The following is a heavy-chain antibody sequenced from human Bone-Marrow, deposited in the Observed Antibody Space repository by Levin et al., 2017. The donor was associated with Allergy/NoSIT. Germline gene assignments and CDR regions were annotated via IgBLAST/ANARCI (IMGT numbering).Heavy chain of an antibody. V-gene: IGHV3-30*18. Sequence: GGSLRLSCAASGFTFSNFAMHWVRQAPGRGLEWVAVISYDGSNEYYADSVKGRFTTSRDDSKNTLYLQMNGLRPEDTAVYYCAKVATSWQDHDAFAIWGQGTMVAVSS. CDR1: GFTFSNFA. CDR2: ISYDGSNE. J-gene: IGHJ3*02. D-gene: IGHD2-2*01. CDR3: AKVATSWQDHDAFAI.